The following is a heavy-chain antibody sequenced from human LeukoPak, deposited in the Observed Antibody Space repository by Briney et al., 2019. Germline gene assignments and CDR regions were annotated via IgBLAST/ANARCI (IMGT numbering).Heavy chain of an antibody. CDR1: GYPFTGYY. CDR2: INPNNGGT. J-gene: IGHJ4*02. V-gene: IGHV1-2*02. D-gene: IGHD2-2*01. Sequence: ASVKVSCKASGYPFTGYYIHWVRQAPGQGLEWMGWINPNNGGTNSAQKFQGRVTMTRDTSISTTFMEMSSLRSDDTAVYYCASICSGTTCPSGAPFDDWGQGTLVTVSS. CDR3: ASICSGTTCPSGAPFDD.